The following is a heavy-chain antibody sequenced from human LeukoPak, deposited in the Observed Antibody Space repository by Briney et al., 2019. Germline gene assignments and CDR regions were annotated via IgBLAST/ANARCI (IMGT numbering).Heavy chain of an antibody. V-gene: IGHV3-23*01. CDR2: ISGSAGSI. D-gene: IGHD3-22*01. CDR3: AKSPAYYFDTSGFSDAFDL. J-gene: IGHJ3*01. CDR1: GFTFTNVW. Sequence: PGGSLRLSCAVSGFTFTNVWMNWVRQAPGKGLEWVSSISGSAGSIYCADSVKGRFTISRDNSRNTLYLQMNSLGAEDTAVYYCAKSPAYYFDTSGFSDAFDLWGQGTMVTVSS.